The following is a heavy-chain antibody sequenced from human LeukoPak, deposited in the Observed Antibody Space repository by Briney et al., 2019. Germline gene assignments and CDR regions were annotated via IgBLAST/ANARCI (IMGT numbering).Heavy chain of an antibody. Sequence: PGGSLRLSCAASGFTFSSYAMSWVRQAPGKGLEWVSAISGSGGSTYYADSVKGRFTISRDNSKNTLYLQMNSLRAEDTAVYYCARERGYCSSTSCYKSYYYYMDVWGKGTTVTVSS. CDR1: GFTFSSYA. CDR2: ISGSGGST. D-gene: IGHD2-2*02. V-gene: IGHV3-23*01. CDR3: ARERGYCSSTSCYKSYYYYMDV. J-gene: IGHJ6*03.